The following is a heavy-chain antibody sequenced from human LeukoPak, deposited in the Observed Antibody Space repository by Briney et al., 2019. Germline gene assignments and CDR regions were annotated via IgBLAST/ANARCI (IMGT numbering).Heavy chain of an antibody. CDR1: GLTVSSNY. CDR2: IYSDGST. D-gene: IGHD4-23*01. Sequence: GGSLRLSWSGSGLTVSSNYMNWVRQAPGKGLEWVSVIYSDGSTYYADSVKGRFTISRDNSKSTVYLQMNSLRAEDTAVYFCARRPDYGGTPTFDHWGQGTLVTVSS. CDR3: ARRPDYGGTPTFDH. V-gene: IGHV3-66*01. J-gene: IGHJ4*02.